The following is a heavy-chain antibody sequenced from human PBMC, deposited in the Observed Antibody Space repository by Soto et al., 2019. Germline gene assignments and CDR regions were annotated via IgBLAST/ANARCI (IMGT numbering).Heavy chain of an antibody. CDR1: GFPFGSYG. CDR2: IKHDGGEK. CDR3: AKVTVYTDMVSSYCYIMDV. V-gene: IGHV3-7*03. Sequence: GGSLRLSCAASGFPFGSYGMSWVRQALGKGLGWVANIKHDGGEKYYVDSVKGRFTISRDNAKNSLYLQMSSLRADDTAVYYWAKVTVYTDMVSSYCYIMDVWCQGPSVTVSS. D-gene: IGHD5-18*01. J-gene: IGHJ6*02.